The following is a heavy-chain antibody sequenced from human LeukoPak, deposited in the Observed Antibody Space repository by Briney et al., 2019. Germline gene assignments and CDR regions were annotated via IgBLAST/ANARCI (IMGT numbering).Heavy chain of an antibody. Sequence: GGSLTLSCAASGFTFSSYGMHWVRQAPGKGLEWVAVIWYDGSNKYYADSVKGRFTISRDNSKNTLYLQMNSLRAEDTAVYYCAKEQYYYDSSGYYPLFDYWGQGTLVTVSS. CDR1: GFTFSSYG. CDR2: IWYDGSNK. D-gene: IGHD3-22*01. V-gene: IGHV3-33*06. CDR3: AKEQYYYDSSGYYPLFDY. J-gene: IGHJ4*02.